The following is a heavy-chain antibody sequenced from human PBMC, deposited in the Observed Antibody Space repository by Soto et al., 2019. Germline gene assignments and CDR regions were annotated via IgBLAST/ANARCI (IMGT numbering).Heavy chain of an antibody. CDR2: IYYSGST. J-gene: IGHJ5*02. D-gene: IGHD5-18*01. CDR1: GGSVSSGSYY. V-gene: IGHV4-61*01. Sequence: PSEAQSVICTVSGGSVSSGSYYWSWIRQPPGKGLEWIGYIYYSGSTNYNPSLKSRVTISVDTSKNQFSLKLSSVTAADTAVYYCARGPGRGYRYQIGFDPCGQGTLVTISS. CDR3: ARGPGRGYRYQIGFDP.